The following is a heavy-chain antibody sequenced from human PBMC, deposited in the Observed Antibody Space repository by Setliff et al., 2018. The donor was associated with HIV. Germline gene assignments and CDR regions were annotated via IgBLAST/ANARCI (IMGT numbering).Heavy chain of an antibody. Sequence: GASVKVSCKASGGTFSGYAISWVRQAPGQGLELMGGIIPIFGTANYAQKFQGRVTITADESTSTAYMELSSLRSEDTAVYYCARGEKRFLEWLPLDYYYYYYMDVWG. V-gene: IGHV1-69*13. CDR1: GGTFSGYA. CDR3: ARGEKRFLEWLPLDYYYYYYMDV. D-gene: IGHD3-3*01. CDR2: IIPIFGTA. J-gene: IGHJ6*03.